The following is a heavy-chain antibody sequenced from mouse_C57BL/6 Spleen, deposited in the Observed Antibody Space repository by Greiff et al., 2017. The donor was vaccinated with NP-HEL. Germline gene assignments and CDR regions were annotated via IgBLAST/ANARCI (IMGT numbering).Heavy chain of an antibody. V-gene: IGHV1-59*01. CDR2: IDPSDSYT. CDR1: GYTFTSYW. J-gene: IGHJ2*01. D-gene: IGHD1-1*01. CDR3: ARGPGSSYHLDY. Sequence: QVQLQQSGAELVRPGTSVKLSCKASGYTFTSYWMHWVKQRPGQGLEWIGVIDPSDSYTNYNQKFKGKATLTVDTSASTAYMQLSSLTSEDAAVYYCARGPGSSYHLDYWGQGTTLTVAS.